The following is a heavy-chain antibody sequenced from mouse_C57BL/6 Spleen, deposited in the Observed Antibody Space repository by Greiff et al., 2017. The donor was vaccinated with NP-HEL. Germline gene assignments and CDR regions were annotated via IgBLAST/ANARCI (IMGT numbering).Heavy chain of an antibody. J-gene: IGHJ2*01. CDR2: IDPETGGT. Sequence: QVQLQQSGAELVRPGASVTLSCKASGYTFTDYELHWVKQTPVHGLEWIGAIDPETGGTAYNQKFKGKAILTADKSSSTAYMELRSLTSEDSAVYYCTRWGREGYFDYWGQGTTLTVSS. CDR1: GYTFTDYE. V-gene: IGHV1-15*01. CDR3: TRWGREGYFDY.